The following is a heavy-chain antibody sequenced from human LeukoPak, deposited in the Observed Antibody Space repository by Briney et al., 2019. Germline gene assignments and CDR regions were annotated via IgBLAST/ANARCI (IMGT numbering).Heavy chain of an antibody. D-gene: IGHD2-21*02. J-gene: IGHJ1*01. CDR2: ISSSGSTI. CDR3: ASGIVVVTAAEYFQH. V-gene: IGHV3-11*04. CDR1: GFTFSDYY. Sequence: SGGPLRLSCAASGFTFSDYYMSWIRQAPGKGLEWVSYISSSGSTIYYADSVKGRFTISRDNAKNSLYLQMNSLRAEDTAVYYCASGIVVVTAAEYFQHWGQGTLVTVSS.